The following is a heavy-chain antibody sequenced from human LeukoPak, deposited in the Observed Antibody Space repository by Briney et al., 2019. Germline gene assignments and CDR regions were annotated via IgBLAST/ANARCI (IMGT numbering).Heavy chain of an antibody. CDR1: GGTFSSYA. Sequence: SVKVSYKASGGTFSSYAISWVRQAPGQGLEWMGGIIPIFGTANYAQKFQGRVTITTDESTSTAYMELSSLRSEDTAVYYCARVGNLSGVSWFDPWGQGTLVTVSS. D-gene: IGHD7-27*01. J-gene: IGHJ5*02. CDR2: IIPIFGTA. V-gene: IGHV1-69*05. CDR3: ARVGNLSGVSWFDP.